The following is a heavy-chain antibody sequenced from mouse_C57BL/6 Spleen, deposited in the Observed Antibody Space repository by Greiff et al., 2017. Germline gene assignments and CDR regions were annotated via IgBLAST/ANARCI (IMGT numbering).Heavy chain of an antibody. Sequence: EVMLVESGGGLVKPGGSLKLSCAASGFTFSSYAMSWVRQTPEKRLEWVATISDGGSYTYYPDNVKGRFTISRDNAKNNLYLQMSHLKSEDTAMYYCGRGSKEFDVWGTGTTVTVSS. J-gene: IGHJ1*03. CDR1: GFTFSSYA. D-gene: IGHD1-3*01. CDR3: GRGSKEFDV. V-gene: IGHV5-4*03. CDR2: ISDGGSYT.